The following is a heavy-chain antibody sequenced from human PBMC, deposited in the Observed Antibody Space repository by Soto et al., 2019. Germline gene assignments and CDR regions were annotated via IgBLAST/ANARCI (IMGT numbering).Heavy chain of an antibody. Sequence: EVQLLESGGGLVQPGGSLRLSCAASGFTFSNFAMSWVRQAQGKGLEWVSGISGSGGSIYYADSVKGRFTFSRDNSKNTQYLPINRQVAEDTAVYLRAKDLQRWPSPRVRFWRQVTLVT. J-gene: IGHJ4*02. V-gene: IGHV3-23*01. CDR1: GFTFSNFA. D-gene: IGHD3-10*02. CDR2: ISGSGGSI. CDR3: AKDLQRWPSPRVRF.